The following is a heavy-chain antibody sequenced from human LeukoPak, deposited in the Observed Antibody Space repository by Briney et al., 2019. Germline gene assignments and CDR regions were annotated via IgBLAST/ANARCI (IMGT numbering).Heavy chain of an antibody. V-gene: IGHV4-31*03. CDR1: GDFISSGGYY. CDR3: ARASTYFDN. J-gene: IGHJ4*02. Sequence: SETLSLTCTVSGDFISSGGYYWSWIRQHPGKGLEWIGDIYHTWTTYYNPSLKSRVSLSVDTSKNQFSLKLSSVTAADTGVYYCARASTYFDNWGQGTLVAVSS. CDR2: IYHTWTT.